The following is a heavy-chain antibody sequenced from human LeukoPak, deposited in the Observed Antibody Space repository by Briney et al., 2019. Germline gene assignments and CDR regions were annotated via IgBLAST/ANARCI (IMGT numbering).Heavy chain of an antibody. D-gene: IGHD6-13*01. CDR1: GFTFSTYW. J-gene: IGHJ4*02. CDR2: IKQDGSEK. V-gene: IGHV3-7*01. Sequence: GGSLRLSCAASGFTFSTYWMSWVRQAPGKGLEWVANIKQDGSEKYYVESVKGRFTISRDNAKNSLYLQMNSLRAEDTAVYYCCRQQLVLLNFDYWGQGTLVTDSS. CDR3: CRQQLVLLNFDY.